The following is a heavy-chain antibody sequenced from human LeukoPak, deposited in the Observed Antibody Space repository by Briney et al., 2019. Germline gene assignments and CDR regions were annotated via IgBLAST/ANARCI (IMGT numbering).Heavy chain of an antibody. CDR1: GGSISSYY. D-gene: IGHD6-13*01. CDR3: AREGWSSSSAFDI. J-gene: IGHJ3*02. V-gene: IGHV4-59*01. CDR2: IYYSGST. Sequence: SETLSLTCTVSGGSISSYYWSWIRQPPGKGLEWIGYIYYSGSTNYNPSLKSRVTISVDTSKNQFSLKLSSVTAADTAVYYCAREGWSSSSAFDIWGQGTMVTVSS.